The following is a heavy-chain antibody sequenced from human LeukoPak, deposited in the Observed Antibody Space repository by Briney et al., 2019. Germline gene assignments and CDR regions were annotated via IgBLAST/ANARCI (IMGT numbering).Heavy chain of an antibody. Sequence: SETLSLTCTVSGGSISSYYWSWIRQPPGKGLEWIGYIYYSGSTNYNPSLKSRVTISVDTSKNQFSLKLSSVTAADTAVYYCARVLPITPYFDYWGQGTLVTVSS. D-gene: IGHD1-20*01. V-gene: IGHV4-59*08. CDR3: ARVLPITPYFDY. CDR2: IYYSGST. CDR1: GGSISSYY. J-gene: IGHJ4*02.